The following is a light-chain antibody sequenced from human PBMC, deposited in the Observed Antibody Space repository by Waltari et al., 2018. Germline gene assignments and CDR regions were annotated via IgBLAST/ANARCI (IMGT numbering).Light chain of an antibody. V-gene: IGKV1-5*03. CDR2: KAS. Sequence: DIQMTQSPSTLSASVGDRVTITCRASQTISTWLAWYQQKPGKAPILLIYKASSLESGVPSRFSGSGSGTEFTLTISSLQPDDFATYYCQQYKSYPLTFGQGTKVEIK. CDR3: QQYKSYPLT. CDR1: QTISTW. J-gene: IGKJ1*01.